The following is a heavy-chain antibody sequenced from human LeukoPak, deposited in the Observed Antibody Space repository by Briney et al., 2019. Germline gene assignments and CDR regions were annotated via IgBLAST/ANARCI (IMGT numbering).Heavy chain of an antibody. Sequence: SETLPLTCAVYGGSFSGYYWSWIRQPPGKGLEWIGEINHSGSTNYNPSLKSRVTISVDTSKNQFSLKLSSVTAADTAVYYCARGLRWLPGDYWGQGTLVTVSS. CDR1: GGSFSGYY. CDR3: ARGLRWLPGDY. CDR2: INHSGST. D-gene: IGHD4-23*01. J-gene: IGHJ4*02. V-gene: IGHV4-34*01.